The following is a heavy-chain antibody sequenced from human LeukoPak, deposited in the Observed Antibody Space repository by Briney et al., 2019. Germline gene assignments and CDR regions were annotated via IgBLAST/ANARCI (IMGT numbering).Heavy chain of an antibody. Sequence: QTGGSLRLSCAASGFTLSSYEMNWVRQAPGKGLEWVSYISNGGGTIYYADSVKGRFTISRDNAKNSLYLQMNSLRDEDTAVYYCASPQESGTTSFVGYWGQGTLVTVSS. J-gene: IGHJ4*02. CDR2: ISNGGGTI. D-gene: IGHD2/OR15-2a*01. CDR1: GFTLSSYE. CDR3: ASPQESGTTSFVGY. V-gene: IGHV3-48*03.